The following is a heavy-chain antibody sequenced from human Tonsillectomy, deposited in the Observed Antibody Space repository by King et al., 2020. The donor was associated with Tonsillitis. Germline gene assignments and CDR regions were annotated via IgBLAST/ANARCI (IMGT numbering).Heavy chain of an antibody. CDR3: AEDSRVTRYFDY. V-gene: IGHV3-23*03. Sequence: VQLVESGGGLVQPGGSLRLSCAASGFTFSSYAMSWVRQAPGKGLEWVSVIYSGGSSTYYVDSVKGRFTISRDNSKNTLYLQMNSLRAEDTAVYYCAEDSRVTRYFDYWGQGTLVTVSS. CDR2: IYSGGSST. D-gene: IGHD2-21*02. J-gene: IGHJ4*02. CDR1: GFTFSSYA.